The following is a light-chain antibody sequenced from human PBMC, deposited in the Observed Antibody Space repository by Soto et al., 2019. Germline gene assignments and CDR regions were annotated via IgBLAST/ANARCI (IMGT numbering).Light chain of an antibody. CDR2: DVS. CDR1: SSDVGGYNY. CDR3: SSYTSSSTLGYV. J-gene: IGLJ1*01. V-gene: IGLV2-14*01. Sequence: QSALTQPASVSGSPGQSITISCTGTSSDVGGYNYVSWYQQHPVKAPKLMIYDVSNRPSGVSNRCSGSKSGNTASLTISGLQAEDEADYYCSSYTSSSTLGYVFGTGTKLTVL.